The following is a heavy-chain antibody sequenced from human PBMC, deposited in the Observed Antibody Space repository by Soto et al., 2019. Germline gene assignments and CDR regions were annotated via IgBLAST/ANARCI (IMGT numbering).Heavy chain of an antibody. CDR2: ISSSSSTI. V-gene: IGHV3-48*02. CDR3: AREHGYSSGPTDY. CDR1: GFTFSSYS. Sequence: EVQLVESGGGLVQPGGSLSLSCAASGFTFSSYSMNWVRQAPGKGMEWVSYISSSSSTIYYADSVNGRFTSSRDNAKNSLYLQMNSMRDEDTAVYYCAREHGYSSGPTDYWGQGTLVTVSS. D-gene: IGHD6-19*01. J-gene: IGHJ4*02.